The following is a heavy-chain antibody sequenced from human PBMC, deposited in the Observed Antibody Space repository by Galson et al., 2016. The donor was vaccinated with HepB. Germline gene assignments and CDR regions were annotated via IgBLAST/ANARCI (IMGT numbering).Heavy chain of an antibody. CDR2: IDPTDSYT. CDR3: VTHCAGDCYSVEVDY. Sequence: QSGAEVKKPGESLRISCKGSGYSFTSYWISWVRQMPGKGLEWMGRIDPTDSYTNYSPSFQGHVTISVDKSINTAYVQWSSLKASDSAMYYCVTHCAGDCYSVEVDYWGQGTLVTVSS. V-gene: IGHV5-10-1*01. CDR1: GYSFTSYW. D-gene: IGHD2-21*02. J-gene: IGHJ4*02.